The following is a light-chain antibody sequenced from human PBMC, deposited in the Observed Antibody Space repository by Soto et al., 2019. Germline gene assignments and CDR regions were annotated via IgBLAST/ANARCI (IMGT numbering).Light chain of an antibody. V-gene: IGKV3-15*01. CDR1: QNIYYN. CDR2: RAS. CDR3: LQYHNLWA. J-gene: IGKJ1*01. Sequence: ILMTQSPATVCVSPGESATLYCRASQNIYYNVAWYQQRPGQAPRLLIYRASTRAPGVPARFSGSGSGTEFTLTISSLQPEDFTVYSCLQYHNLWAFGQGTKVDIK.